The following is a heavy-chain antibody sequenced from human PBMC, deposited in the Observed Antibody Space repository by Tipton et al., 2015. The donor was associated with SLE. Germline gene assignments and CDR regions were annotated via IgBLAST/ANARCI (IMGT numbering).Heavy chain of an antibody. V-gene: IGHV4-39*01. J-gene: IGHJ4*02. CDR1: GGSISSSSYY. CDR2: IYYSGST. D-gene: IGHD2-15*01. CDR3: ARFGVVVAGLRAYFDY. Sequence: GLVKPSETLSLTCTVSGGSISSSSYYWGWIRQPPGKGLEWIGSIYYSGSTYYNPSLKSRVTISVDTSKNQFSLKLSSVTAADTAVYYCARFGVVVAGLRAYFDYWGQGTLVTVSS.